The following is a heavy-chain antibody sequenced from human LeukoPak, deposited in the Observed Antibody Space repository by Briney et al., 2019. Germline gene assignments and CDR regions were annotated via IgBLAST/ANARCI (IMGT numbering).Heavy chain of an antibody. CDR3: ARDRAPYNSSGYMIDY. J-gene: IGHJ4*02. CDR2: ISAYNGNT. CDR1: GYTFTSYG. V-gene: IGHV1-18*01. Sequence: ASVKVSCKASGYTFTSYGISWVRQAPGQGLEWMGWISAYNGNTNYAQKLQGRATLTTDTSTSTPDMALRSLRSDDTAVYYSARDRAPYNSSGYMIDYWGQGTLVTVSP. D-gene: IGHD3-22*01.